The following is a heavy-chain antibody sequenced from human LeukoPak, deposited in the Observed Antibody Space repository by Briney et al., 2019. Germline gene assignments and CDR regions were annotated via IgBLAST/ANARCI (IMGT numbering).Heavy chain of an antibody. J-gene: IGHJ3*02. CDR3: ARDTSYDFWSDPTELFDI. CDR2: LSGQKCNK. D-gene: IGHD3-3*01. Sequence: ASVKVSCKASGYTFTTYGISWMRQAPGQGLEWVGWLSGQKCNKNYAQNLQGRVTMTTDTSTSTAYMELRSLRSDDTAVYYCARDTSYDFWSDPTELFDIWGQGTMVTVSS. CDR1: GYTFTTYG. V-gene: IGHV1-18*01.